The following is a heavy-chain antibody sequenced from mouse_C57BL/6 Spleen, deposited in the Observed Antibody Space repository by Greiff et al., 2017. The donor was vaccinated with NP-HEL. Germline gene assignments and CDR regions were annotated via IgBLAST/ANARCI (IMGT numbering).Heavy chain of an antibody. J-gene: IGHJ4*01. CDR3: AKGGSSGAAMDY. Sequence: EVKVVESGGGLVKPGGSLKLSCAASGFTFSDYGMHWVRQAPEKGLEWVAYISSGSSTIYYADTVKGRFTISRDNAKNTLFLQMTSLRSEETAMYYCAKGGSSGAAMDYWGQGTSVTVSS. CDR1: GFTFSDYG. V-gene: IGHV5-17*01. CDR2: ISSGSSTI. D-gene: IGHD3-1*01.